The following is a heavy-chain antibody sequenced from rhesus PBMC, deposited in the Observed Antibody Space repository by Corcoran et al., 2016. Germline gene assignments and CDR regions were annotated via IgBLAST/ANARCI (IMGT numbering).Heavy chain of an antibody. CDR3: ARRDNRFDV. Sequence: QLQLQESGPGLVKPSATLSLTCAVSGGSISSSYWSWSRQAPGKGLEWIGYIGGRSGRPNYNPPLKRLVPLSVATSKNQLSLKLSSVTAADTAVYYCARRDNRFDVWGPGVLVTVSS. V-gene: IGHV4-169*01. CDR1: GGSISSSY. J-gene: IGHJ5-1*01. CDR2: IGGRSGRP.